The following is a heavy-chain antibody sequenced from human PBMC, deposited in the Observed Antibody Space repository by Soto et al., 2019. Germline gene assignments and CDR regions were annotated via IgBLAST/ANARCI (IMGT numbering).Heavy chain of an antibody. Sequence: SVKVSCKASGGTFSSCAMSWVRQAPGEGLEWMGGIIPIFGTANYAQKFQGRVTITADESTSTAYMELSSLRSEDTAVYYCARSEHIVVVWSYYYYGMDVWGQGTTVTVSS. CDR1: GGTFSSCA. CDR2: IIPIFGTA. CDR3: ARSEHIVVVWSYYYYGMDV. V-gene: IGHV1-69*13. J-gene: IGHJ6*02. D-gene: IGHD3-22*01.